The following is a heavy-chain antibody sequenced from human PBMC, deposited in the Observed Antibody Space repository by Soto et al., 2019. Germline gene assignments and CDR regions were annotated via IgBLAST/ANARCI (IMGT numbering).Heavy chain of an antibody. J-gene: IGHJ4*02. CDR1: AFTFKNHW. Sequence: HPGGSLRLSCAASAFTFKNHWMHWVRQVPGKGPVWVSRINGDGSFTSYADAVKGRFTISGDNAKNTLSLQMNSLRAEDTAVYYCAREIYDDYDSSGFDHCGQGTLVTVS. CDR3: AREIYDDYDSSGFDH. CDR2: INGDGSFT. D-gene: IGHD3-22*01. V-gene: IGHV3-74*01.